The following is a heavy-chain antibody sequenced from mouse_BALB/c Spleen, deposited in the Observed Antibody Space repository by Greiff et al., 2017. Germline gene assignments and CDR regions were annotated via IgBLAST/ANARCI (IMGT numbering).Heavy chain of an antibody. V-gene: IGHV1-69*02. CDR2: IDPSDSYT. CDR3: ALGAY. Sequence: QVQLKQPGAELVKPGASVKLSCKASGYTFTSYWMHWVKQRPGQGLEWIGEIDPSDSYTNYNQKFKGKATLTVDKSSSTAYMQLSSLTSEDSAVYYCALGAYWGQGTLVTVSA. J-gene: IGHJ3*01. D-gene: IGHD3-3*01. CDR1: GYTFTSYW.